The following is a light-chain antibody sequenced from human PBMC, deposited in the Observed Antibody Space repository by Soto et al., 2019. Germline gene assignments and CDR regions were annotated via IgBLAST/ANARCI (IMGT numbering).Light chain of an antibody. CDR3: DHYGVTGK. CDR2: DVS. CDR1: QTVTNSY. J-gene: IGKJ1*01. V-gene: IGKV3-20*01. Sequence: EIVLTQSPGTLSLSPGERATLSCRSSQTVTNSYLAWYQQQPGQAPRLLIYDVSSRATGIPDRFSGSGSGTDFTLAISRLESEDFAVYYCDHYGVTGKIGRGTKVEIK.